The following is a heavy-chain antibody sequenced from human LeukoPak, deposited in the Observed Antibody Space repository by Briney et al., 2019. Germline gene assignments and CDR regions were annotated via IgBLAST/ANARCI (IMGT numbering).Heavy chain of an antibody. V-gene: IGHV1-18*01. D-gene: IGHD1-26*01. CDR2: ISAYNGNT. J-gene: IGHJ4*02. Sequence: ASVKVSCKASGYTFTSYGISWVRQAPGQGLEWMGWISAYNGNTNYAQKLQGRGTMTTDTSTSTAYMELGSLRSDDTAVYYCARDDGIVGASYFDYWGQGTLVTVSS. CDR1: GYTFTSYG. CDR3: ARDDGIVGASYFDY.